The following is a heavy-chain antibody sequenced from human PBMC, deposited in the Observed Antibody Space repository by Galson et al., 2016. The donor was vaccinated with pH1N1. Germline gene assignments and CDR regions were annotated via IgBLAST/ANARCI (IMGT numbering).Heavy chain of an antibody. CDR2: ILPIFGTT. CDR3: AKGGDYFASGPFSYMDV. CDR1: GVIFRSFA. J-gene: IGHJ6*03. D-gene: IGHD3-10*01. Sequence: SVKVSCKASGVIFRSFAISWVRQAPGQGLEWMGRILPIFGTTNYAQKFQGRVTITADESTSTAYMELNSLRAEDSAVYFCAKGGDYFASGPFSYMDVWGKGTPVTVSS. V-gene: IGHV1-69*13.